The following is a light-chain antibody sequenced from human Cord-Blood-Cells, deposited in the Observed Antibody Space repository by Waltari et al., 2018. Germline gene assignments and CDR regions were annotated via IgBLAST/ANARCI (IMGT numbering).Light chain of an antibody. CDR1: SSDVGSYNL. CDR2: EVS. CDR3: CSYAGSSTYV. J-gene: IGLJ1*01. V-gene: IGLV2-23*02. Sequence: QSALTQPASVSGSPGQSITISCTGTSSDVGSYNLVSWYQQHPGIAPKLMIYEVSKRPSGVSNRFSGSKSGNMASLTISGLQAEDEADYYCCSYAGSSTYVFGTGTKVTVL.